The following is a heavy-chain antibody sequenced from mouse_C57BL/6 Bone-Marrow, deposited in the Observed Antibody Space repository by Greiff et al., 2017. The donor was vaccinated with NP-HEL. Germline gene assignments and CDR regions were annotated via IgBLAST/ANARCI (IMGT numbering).Heavy chain of an antibody. Sequence: VQLQQSGPELVKPGASVKISCKASGYTFTDYYMNWVKQSHGKSLEWIGDINPNNGGTSYNQKFKGKATLTVAKSSSTAYMELRSLTSEDSAVYYCASDYGSSLYYFDYWGQGTTLTVSS. CDR3: ASDYGSSLYYFDY. V-gene: IGHV1-26*01. CDR2: INPNNGGT. J-gene: IGHJ2*01. CDR1: GYTFTDYY. D-gene: IGHD1-1*01.